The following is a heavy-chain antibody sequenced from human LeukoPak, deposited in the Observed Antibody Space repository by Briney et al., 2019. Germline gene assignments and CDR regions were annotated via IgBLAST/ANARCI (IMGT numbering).Heavy chain of an antibody. CDR2: IYQTGGT. CDR3: CGSGWFAGPFGY. J-gene: IGHJ4*02. CDR1: GYSITSGYY. V-gene: IGHV4-38-2*02. D-gene: IGHD6-19*01. Sequence: SEALSLTCTVSGYSITSGYYWGWIRLPPGKRLEWIGSIYQTGGTYYNPSLKGRVTISVDTSKNQFSLKLTSVTAADTAVYYCCGSGWFAGPFGYWGQGALVTVSS.